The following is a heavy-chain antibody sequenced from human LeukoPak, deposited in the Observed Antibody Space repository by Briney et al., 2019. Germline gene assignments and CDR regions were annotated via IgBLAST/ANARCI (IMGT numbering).Heavy chain of an antibody. CDR1: GFTVSSNY. CDR3: ASGWVPFFDY. J-gene: IGHJ4*02. CDR2: IYSGGST. D-gene: IGHD3-16*01. V-gene: IGHV3-53*04. Sequence: PGGSPRLSCAASGFTVSSNYMSWVRQAPGKGLEWVSVIYSGGSTYYADSVKGRFTISRHNSKNTLYLQMNSLRAEDTAVYYCASGWVPFFDYWGQGTLVTVSS.